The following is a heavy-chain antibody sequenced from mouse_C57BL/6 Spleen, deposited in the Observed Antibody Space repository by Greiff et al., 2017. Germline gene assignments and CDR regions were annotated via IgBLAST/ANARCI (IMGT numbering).Heavy chain of an antibody. CDR1: GFTFSSYT. CDR2: ISGGGGNT. V-gene: IGHV5-9*01. CDR3: ARHYSNWYFDV. J-gene: IGHJ1*03. Sequence: EVKVVQSGGGLVKPGGSLKLSCAASGFTFSSYTLSWVRQTPEKRLEWVATISGGGGNTYNPDSVKGRFTISRDNAKNTLYLQKGSLRSEDTALYYCARHYSNWYFDVWGTGTTVTVSS.